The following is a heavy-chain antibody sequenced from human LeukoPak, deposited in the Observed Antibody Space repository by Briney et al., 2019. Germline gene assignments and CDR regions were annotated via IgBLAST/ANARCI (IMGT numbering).Heavy chain of an antibody. J-gene: IGHJ6*03. D-gene: IGHD3-9*01. CDR2: ISGSGGST. V-gene: IGHV3-23*01. Sequence: GGSLGPSCAASGFTFSSYAMSWVRQAPGKGLEWVSAISGSGGSTYYADSVKGRFTISRDNSKNTLYLQMNSLRAEDTAVYYVTILNYYYYYMDVWGKGTTVTVSS. CDR1: GFTFSSYA. CDR3: TILNYYYYYMDV.